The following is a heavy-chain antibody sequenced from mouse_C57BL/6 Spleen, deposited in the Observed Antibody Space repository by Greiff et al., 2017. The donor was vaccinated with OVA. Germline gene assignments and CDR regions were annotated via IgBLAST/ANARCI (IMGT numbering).Heavy chain of an antibody. Sequence: EVHLVESGGGLVKPGGSLKLSCAASGFTFSDYGMHWVRQAPEKGLEWVAYISSGSSTIYYADTVKGRFTISRDNAKNTLFLQMTSLRSEDTAMYYCARQDYSNYFFYAMDYWGQGTSVTVSS. D-gene: IGHD2-5*01. CDR2: ISSGSSTI. J-gene: IGHJ4*01. CDR3: ARQDYSNYFFYAMDY. V-gene: IGHV5-17*01. CDR1: GFTFSDYG.